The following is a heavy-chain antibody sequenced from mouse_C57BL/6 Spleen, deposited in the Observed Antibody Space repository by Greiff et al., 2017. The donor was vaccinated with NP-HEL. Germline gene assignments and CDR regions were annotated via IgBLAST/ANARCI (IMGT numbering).Heavy chain of an antibody. J-gene: IGHJ3*01. D-gene: IGHD4-1*01. Sequence: EVQLQQSGPELVKPGASVKIPCKASGYTFTDYNMDWVKQSHGKSLEWIGDINPNNGGTIYNQKFKGKATLTVDKSSSTAYMELRSLTSEDTAVYYCARRGAASGTTWFAYWGQGTLVTVSA. CDR1: GYTFTDYN. CDR3: ARRGAASGTTWFAY. CDR2: INPNNGGT. V-gene: IGHV1-18*01.